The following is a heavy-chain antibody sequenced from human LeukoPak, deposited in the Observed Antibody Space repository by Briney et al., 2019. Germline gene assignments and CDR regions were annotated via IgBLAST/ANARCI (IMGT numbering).Heavy chain of an antibody. J-gene: IGHJ4*02. CDR2: INTHTGNP. Sequence: ASVKVSCKASGYTFTTYAMNWVRQAPGHGLEWMGWINTHTGNPTYAQGFTRRFVLSLDTSVSTAYLQVSGLKAEDTAVYYCVIIVPPFDSWGQGTLVTVSS. D-gene: IGHD6-6*01. CDR1: GYTFTTYA. CDR3: VIIVPPFDS. V-gene: IGHV7-4-1*02.